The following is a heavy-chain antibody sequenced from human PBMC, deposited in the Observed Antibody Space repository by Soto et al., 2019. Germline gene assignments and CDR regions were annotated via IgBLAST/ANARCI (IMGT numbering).Heavy chain of an antibody. J-gene: IGHJ6*02. D-gene: IGHD2-2*01. V-gene: IGHV1-2*02. Sequence: ASVKVSCKASGYTFTGYYMHWVRQAPGQGLEWMGWINPNSGGTNYAQKFQGRVTMTRDTSISTAYMELSRLRSDDTAVYYCARDPVVPAAIRHDYYYDYGMDVWGQGTTVTVSS. CDR2: INPNSGGT. CDR3: ARDPVVPAAIRHDYYYDYGMDV. CDR1: GYTFTGYY.